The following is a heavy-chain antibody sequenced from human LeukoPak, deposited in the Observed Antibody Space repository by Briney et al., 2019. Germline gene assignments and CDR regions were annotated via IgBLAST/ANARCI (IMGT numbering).Heavy chain of an antibody. V-gene: IGHV4-34*01. CDR2: INHSGST. Sequence: PSETLSLTCAVYGGSFSGYYWSWIRQPPGKGLEWIGEINHSGSTNYNPSLKSRVTISVDTSKNQFSLKLSSVTAADTAVYYCARRVRGVIRYMDVWGKGTTVTISS. CDR3: ARRVRGVIRYMDV. CDR1: GGSFSGYY. D-gene: IGHD3-10*01. J-gene: IGHJ6*03.